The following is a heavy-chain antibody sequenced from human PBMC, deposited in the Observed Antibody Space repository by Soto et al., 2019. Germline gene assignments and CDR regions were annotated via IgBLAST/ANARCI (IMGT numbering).Heavy chain of an antibody. J-gene: IGHJ4*02. D-gene: IGHD6-6*01. CDR1: GGSISSSSYY. CDR3: ASLSPEDSSSKWGRYFVN. CDR2: IYYSGST. V-gene: IGHV4-39*01. Sequence: PSETLSLTCTVSGGSISSSSYYWGWIRQPPGKGLEWIGSIYYSGSTYYNPSLKSRVTISVDTSKNQFSLKLSSVTAADTAVYYCASLSPEDSSSKWGRYFVNGGQGTLDTVFS.